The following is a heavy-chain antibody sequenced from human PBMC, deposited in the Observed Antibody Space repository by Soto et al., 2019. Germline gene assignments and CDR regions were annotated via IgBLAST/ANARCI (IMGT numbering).Heavy chain of an antibody. J-gene: IGHJ4*02. CDR2: IIPIFGNT. CDR3: ARTSRRYYFDY. Sequence: SVKVSCKASGGTFSSYAISWLRQAPGQGLEWMGGIIPIFGNTKYSQKFQGRVTITRDTSASTAYMELSSLRSEDTAVYYCARTSRRYYFDYWGQGTLVTVS. D-gene: IGHD6-6*01. CDR1: GGTFSSYA. V-gene: IGHV1-69*05.